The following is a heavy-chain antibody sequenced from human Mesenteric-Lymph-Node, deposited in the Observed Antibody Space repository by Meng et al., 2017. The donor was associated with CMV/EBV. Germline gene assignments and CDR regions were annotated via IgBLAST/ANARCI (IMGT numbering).Heavy chain of an antibody. V-gene: IGHV1-2*02. J-gene: IGHJ4*02. CDR1: GYTFTSYG. D-gene: IGHD2-2*02. CDR2: INPNSGGT. Sequence: ASVKVSCKASGYTFTSYGISWVRQAPGQGLEWMGWINPNSGGTNCAQKFQGRVTMTRDTSISTAYMELSRLTSDDTAVYYCARGVVVSAAIRYNFDYWGQGTLVTVSS. CDR3: ARGVVVSAAIRYNFDY.